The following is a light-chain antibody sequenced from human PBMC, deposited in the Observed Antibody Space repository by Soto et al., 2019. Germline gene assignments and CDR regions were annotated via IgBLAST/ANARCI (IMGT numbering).Light chain of an antibody. CDR3: QRYNSALVFT. CDR2: AAS. V-gene: IGKV1-27*01. J-gene: IGKJ3*01. CDR1: QGIGNY. Sequence: DIQVTQSPSSLSASVGDRVTITCRASQGIGNYLAWYQQKPGKVPKLLIYAASTLQSGVPSRFSGSGSGTDFSLTINSLQPEDVATYYCQRYNSALVFTFGPGTKVDIK.